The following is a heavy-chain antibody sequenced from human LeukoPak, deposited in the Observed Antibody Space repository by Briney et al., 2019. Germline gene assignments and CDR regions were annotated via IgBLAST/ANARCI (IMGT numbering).Heavy chain of an antibody. J-gene: IGHJ4*02. Sequence: SVKVSCKASGGTFSSYAISWVRQAPGQGLEWMGGIIPIFGTANYAQKFQGRVTMTRDTSTSTIYMELSSLRSEDTAVYYCARVGSTTVTTRGSFDYWGQGTLVTVSS. CDR2: IIPIFGTA. V-gene: IGHV1-69*05. D-gene: IGHD4-11*01. CDR3: ARVGSTTVTTRGSFDY. CDR1: GGTFSSYA.